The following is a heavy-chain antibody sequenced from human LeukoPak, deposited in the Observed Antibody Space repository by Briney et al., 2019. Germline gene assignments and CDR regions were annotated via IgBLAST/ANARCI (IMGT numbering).Heavy chain of an antibody. V-gene: IGHV5-51*01. CDR2: VYPDDSDT. D-gene: IGHD1-26*01. Sequence: GESLKISCKTSGSSFTRYWIAWVRRTPGKGLEWMGIVYPDDSDTRYSPAFQGQVTISADKSITTAYLHWSSLKASDTAVYYCARPSGTYSPFDYWGQGTLVTVSS. J-gene: IGHJ4*02. CDR3: ARPSGTYSPFDY. CDR1: GSSFTRYW.